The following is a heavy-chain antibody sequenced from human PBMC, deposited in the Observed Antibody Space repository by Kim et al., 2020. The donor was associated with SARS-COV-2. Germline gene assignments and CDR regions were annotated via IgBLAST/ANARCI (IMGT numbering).Heavy chain of an antibody. CDR3: ARDNRYGSGALWSRQNFDY. J-gene: IGHJ4*02. CDR2: ISSSSSYI. V-gene: IGHV3-21*01. Sequence: GGSLRLSCAASGFTFSSYSMNWVRQAPGKGLEWVSSISSSSSYIYYADSVKGRFTISRDNAKNSLYLQMNSLRAEDTAVYYCARDNRYGSGALWSRQNFDYWGQGTLVTVSS. D-gene: IGHD3-10*01. CDR1: GFTFSSYS.